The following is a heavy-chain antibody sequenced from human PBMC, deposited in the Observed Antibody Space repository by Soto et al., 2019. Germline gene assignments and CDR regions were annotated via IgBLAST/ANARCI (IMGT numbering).Heavy chain of an antibody. J-gene: IGHJ4*02. Sequence: QVHLMQSGAEVKKPGASVRVSCKASGYTFTNYYMHWVRQAPGQGLEWMGIINPSGGSPTFAEKFQGRVTMTRDTSTSTVYMELSSLRSEDSAVYYCARGYLSTVTTYGYFYYWGQGTLVTVSS. CDR1: GYTFTNYY. D-gene: IGHD4-17*01. CDR3: ARGYLSTVTTYGYFYY. CDR2: INPSGGSP. V-gene: IGHV1-46*03.